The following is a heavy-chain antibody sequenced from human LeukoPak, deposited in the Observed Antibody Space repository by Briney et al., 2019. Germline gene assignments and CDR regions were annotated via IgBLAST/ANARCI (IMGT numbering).Heavy chain of an antibody. D-gene: IGHD6-19*01. V-gene: IGHV3-30-3*01. CDR3: ARGGSGWHYWYFDL. Sequence: PGRSLRLSCAASGFTFSSYAMHWVRQAPGKGLEWVAAISYDGSNKYYADSVKGRFTISRDNSKNTLYLQMNSLRAEDTAVYYCARGGSGWHYWYFDLWGRGTLVTVSS. CDR2: ISYDGSNK. CDR1: GFTFSSYA. J-gene: IGHJ2*01.